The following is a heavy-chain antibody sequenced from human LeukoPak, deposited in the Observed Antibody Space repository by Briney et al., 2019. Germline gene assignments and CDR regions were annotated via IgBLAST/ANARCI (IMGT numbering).Heavy chain of an antibody. CDR2: LYYSGST. V-gene: IGHV4-59*08. CDR1: GGSISSYY. J-gene: IGHJ4*02. D-gene: IGHD1-26*01. CDR3: ARHGGSYSLDY. Sequence: PSETLSLTCTVSGGSISSYYRSWIRQPPGKGLEWIGYLYYSGSTYNPSLKSRVTISVDTSKNQFSLKLSSVTAADTAVYYCARHGGSYSLDYWGQGTLVTVSS.